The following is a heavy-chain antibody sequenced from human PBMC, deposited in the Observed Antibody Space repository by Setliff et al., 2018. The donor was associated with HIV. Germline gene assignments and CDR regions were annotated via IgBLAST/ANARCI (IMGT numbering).Heavy chain of an antibody. V-gene: IGHV3-7*03. Sequence: LRLSCAASGFTFTNYSMNWVRQAPGKGLEWVANIKQDGREQNYVDSVKGRFTISRDNAKNSLYLQMNSLRAEDTAVYYCARVRCGSTDCHWGPGTLVTVSS. CDR1: GFTFTNYS. J-gene: IGHJ4*02. CDR2: IKQDGREQ. CDR3: ARVRCGSTDCH. D-gene: IGHD2-2*01.